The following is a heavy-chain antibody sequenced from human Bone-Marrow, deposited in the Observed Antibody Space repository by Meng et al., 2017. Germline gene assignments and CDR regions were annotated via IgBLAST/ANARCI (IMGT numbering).Heavy chain of an antibody. D-gene: IGHD3-22*01. Sequence: GESLKISCAASGFTFSSYAMHWVRQAPGKGLEWVAVISYDGSNKYYADSVKGRFTISRDNSKNTLYLQMNSLRAEDTAVYYCARDSPKYDSSGQGNFDYWGQGTLVTVSS. J-gene: IGHJ4*02. V-gene: IGHV3-30*04. CDR3: ARDSPKYDSSGQGNFDY. CDR2: ISYDGSNK. CDR1: GFTFSSYA.